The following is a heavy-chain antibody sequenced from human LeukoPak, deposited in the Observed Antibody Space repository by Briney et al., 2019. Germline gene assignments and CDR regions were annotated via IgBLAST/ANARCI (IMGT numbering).Heavy chain of an antibody. J-gene: IGHJ4*02. CDR2: IYYSGST. D-gene: IGHD3-16*02. CDR3: ARHVHDYVWGSYRQNFDY. Sequence: SETPSLTCTVSGGFISRSSYYWGWIRQPPGKGLEWIGSIYYSGSTYYNPSLKSRDTMTVDTSKNQFSLKLRSVPAADTAVYYCARHVHDYVWGSYRQNFDYWGQGTLVTVSS. CDR1: GGFISRSSYY. V-gene: IGHV4-39*01.